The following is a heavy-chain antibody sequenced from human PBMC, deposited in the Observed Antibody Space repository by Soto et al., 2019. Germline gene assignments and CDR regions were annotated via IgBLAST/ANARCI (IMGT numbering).Heavy chain of an antibody. D-gene: IGHD6-19*01. Sequence: TLSLTCTVSGGSISSYYWSWIRQPPGKGLEWIGYIYYSGSTNYNPSLKSRVTISVDTSKNQFSLKLSSVTAADTAVYYCARAIAVADPDWFDPWGQGTLVTVSS. J-gene: IGHJ5*02. CDR2: IYYSGST. CDR3: ARAIAVADPDWFDP. CDR1: GGSISSYY. V-gene: IGHV4-59*01.